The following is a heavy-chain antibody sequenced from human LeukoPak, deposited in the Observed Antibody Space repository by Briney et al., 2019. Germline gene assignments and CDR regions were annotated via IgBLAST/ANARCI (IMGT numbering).Heavy chain of an antibody. D-gene: IGHD3-10*01. CDR2: ISAYNGNT. CDR3: AREPHNYYGSGIGMDV. V-gene: IGHV1-18*01. J-gene: IGHJ6*02. CDR1: GYTFTSYG. Sequence: ASVEVSCKASGYTFTSYGISWVRQAPGQGLEWMGWISAYNGNTNYAQKLQGRVTMTTDTSTSTAYMELRSLRSDDTAVYYCAREPHNYYGSGIGMDVWGQGTTVTVSS.